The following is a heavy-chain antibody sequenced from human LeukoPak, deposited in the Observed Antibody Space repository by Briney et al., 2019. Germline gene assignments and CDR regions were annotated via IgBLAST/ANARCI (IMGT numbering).Heavy chain of an antibody. J-gene: IGHJ6*02. Sequence: GGSLRLSCAASGFTFSSYGMHWVRQAPGKGLEWVAFTRYDGSNKYYADSVKGRFTISRDNSKNTLYLQMNSLRAEDTAVYYCAKGVLDYYYYYGMDVWGQGTTVTVSS. CDR1: GFTFSSYG. CDR2: TRYDGSNK. V-gene: IGHV3-30*02. CDR3: AKGVLDYYYYYGMDV.